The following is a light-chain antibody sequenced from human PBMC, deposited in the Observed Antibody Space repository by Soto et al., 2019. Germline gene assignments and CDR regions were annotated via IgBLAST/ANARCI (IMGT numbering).Light chain of an antibody. CDR2: AAS. CDR1: QGVRNW. Sequence: DIQMTQSPSSVSASVGDRVTITCRASQGVRNWLAWYQQKPGEAPKLLIYAASTLRRGVPSRFRGSGSGTDFTFTITSLLPEDFATYYCQQAYSFPYTFGQGTKLEIK. J-gene: IGKJ2*01. CDR3: QQAYSFPYT. V-gene: IGKV1-12*01.